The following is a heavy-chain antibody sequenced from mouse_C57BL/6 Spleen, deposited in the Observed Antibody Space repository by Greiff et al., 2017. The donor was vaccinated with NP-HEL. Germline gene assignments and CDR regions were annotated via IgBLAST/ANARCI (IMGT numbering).Heavy chain of an antibody. CDR2: INPSNGGT. D-gene: IGHD1-1*01. Sequence: QVQLKQPGTELVKPGASVKLSCKASGYTFTSYWMHWVKQRPGQGLEWIGNINPSNGGTNYNEKFKSKATLTVDKSSSTAYMQLSSLTSEDSAVYYCARTSSYYYGSSYVYFDVWGTGTTVTVSS. V-gene: IGHV1-53*01. J-gene: IGHJ1*03. CDR1: GYTFTSYW. CDR3: ARTSSYYYGSSYVYFDV.